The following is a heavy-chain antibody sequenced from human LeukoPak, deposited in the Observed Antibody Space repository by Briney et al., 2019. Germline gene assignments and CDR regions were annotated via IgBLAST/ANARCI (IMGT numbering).Heavy chain of an antibody. Sequence: NSSQTLSLTCTVSGGSMSSGNYHWTWIRQPAGKGLEWIGRIYTSGSTNYNPSLKSRVTMSVDTSKNQFSLKLSSVTAADTAVYYCAGAKEYEAARHWFDPWGQGTLVTVSS. D-gene: IGHD2-15*01. CDR2: IYTSGST. CDR3: AGAKEYEAARHWFDP. CDR1: GGSMSSGNYH. V-gene: IGHV4-61*02. J-gene: IGHJ5*02.